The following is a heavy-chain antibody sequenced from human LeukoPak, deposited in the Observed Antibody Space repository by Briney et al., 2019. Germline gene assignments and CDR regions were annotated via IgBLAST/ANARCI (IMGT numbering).Heavy chain of an antibody. Sequence: GRSLRLSCAASGFTFSSYAMHWVRQAPGKGLEWVAVISYDGSNKYYADSVKGRFTISRDNSKNTLYLQMNSLRAEDTAVYYCAKGRAATYYYDSSGYYFTNWGQGTLVTVSS. CDR1: GFTFSSYA. V-gene: IGHV3-30*04. D-gene: IGHD3-22*01. CDR2: ISYDGSNK. J-gene: IGHJ4*02. CDR3: AKGRAATYYYDSSGYYFTN.